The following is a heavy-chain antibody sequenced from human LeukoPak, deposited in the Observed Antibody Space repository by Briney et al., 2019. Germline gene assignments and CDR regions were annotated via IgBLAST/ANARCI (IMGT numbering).Heavy chain of an antibody. V-gene: IGHV4-59*01. J-gene: IGHJ3*02. CDR2: IYYSGNT. CDR3: AGEDYFDTSGYASWRFDI. CDR1: GASISSYY. Sequence: PSETLSLTCTVSGASISSYYWTWIRQPPGKGLEWIGHIYYSGNTIYNPSLKSRVTISIDTSKNQFSLKLSSVTTADTAVYYCAGEDYFDTSGYASWRFDIWGQGTMVTVSS. D-gene: IGHD3-22*01.